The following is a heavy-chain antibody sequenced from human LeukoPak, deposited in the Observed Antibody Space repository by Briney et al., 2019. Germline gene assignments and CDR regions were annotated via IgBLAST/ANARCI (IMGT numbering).Heavy chain of an antibody. CDR1: GFTFNAYA. CDR3: AIERNSPAKYYFDY. CDR2: VSNDGRDK. Sequence: PGGSLRLSCAASGFTFNAYAMHWVRQAPGKGLEWVAVVSNDGRDKHYADSVKGRFTISRDNSENTLYLQMNTLRAEDTAVYYCAIERNSPAKYYFDYWGQGTLVTVSS. V-gene: IGHV3-30*01. J-gene: IGHJ4*02. D-gene: IGHD1-14*01.